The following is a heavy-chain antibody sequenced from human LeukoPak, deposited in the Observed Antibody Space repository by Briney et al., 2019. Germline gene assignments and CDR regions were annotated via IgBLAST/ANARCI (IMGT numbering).Heavy chain of an antibody. Sequence: GVSLRLYCTASGFTFRNYNMNWVRQAQGQGLEWVSSISSSSTYIYYADSVRGRFTLSRDDAKNSLSLQMNSLTAEDTAVYYCARDVCSSTNCYFDYWGQGTLVTVSS. CDR3: ARDVCSSTNCYFDY. J-gene: IGHJ4*02. CDR2: ISSSSTYI. CDR1: GFTFRNYN. V-gene: IGHV3-21*01. D-gene: IGHD2-2*01.